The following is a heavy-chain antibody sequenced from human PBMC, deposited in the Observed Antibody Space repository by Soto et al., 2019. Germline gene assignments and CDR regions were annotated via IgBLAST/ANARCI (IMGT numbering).Heavy chain of an antibody. J-gene: IGHJ4*02. V-gene: IGHV4-59*01. D-gene: IGHD3-16*01. Sequence: PSETLSLTCSVSVRSMSSNYWIWIRQSPDKGLEWLGYVFYGGTDYNPSLGGRVSMSVETSKSQFSLKLTSAAVADTAVYYCASYRGALYFESWGPGILVTVSS. CDR2: VFYGGT. CDR3: ASYRGALYFES. CDR1: VRSMSSNY.